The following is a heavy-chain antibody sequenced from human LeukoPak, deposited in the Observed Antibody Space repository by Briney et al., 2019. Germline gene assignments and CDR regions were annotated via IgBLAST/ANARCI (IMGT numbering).Heavy chain of an antibody. Sequence: GASVKVSREASGYTFTAYLLHWVRQAPGQGLEWMGWINPNRGETDYAQNFQGRVTMTRDTSINTAYMDLNRLRPDDTAVYYCVRSPTSGTYYNRPYYFDYWGQGTLVTVSS. V-gene: IGHV1-2*02. CDR1: GYTFTAYL. CDR2: INPNRGET. CDR3: VRSPTSGTYYNRPYYFDY. D-gene: IGHD3-10*01. J-gene: IGHJ4*02.